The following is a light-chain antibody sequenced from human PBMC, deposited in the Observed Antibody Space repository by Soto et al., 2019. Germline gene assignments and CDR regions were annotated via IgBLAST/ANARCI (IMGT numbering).Light chain of an antibody. CDR1: SSDVGGYNY. V-gene: IGLV2-14*01. J-gene: IGLJ3*02. CDR2: DVS. CDR3: NSYTSSSNLV. Sequence: QSALTQPASVSGSPGQSITISCTGTSSDVGGYNYVSWYQQHPGKAPKILIYDVSNRPSVVSNRFSGSKSGNTASLTISGLQAEDEADYYCNSYTSSSNLVFGGGTKVTVL.